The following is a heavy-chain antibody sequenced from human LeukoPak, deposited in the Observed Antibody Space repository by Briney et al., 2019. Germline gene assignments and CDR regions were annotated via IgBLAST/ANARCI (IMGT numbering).Heavy chain of an antibody. D-gene: IGHD3-3*01. CDR3: TRGAFGVVIKDDAFDI. V-gene: IGHV3-7*01. Sequence: GGSLRLSCAASGFTFSTYWMSWVRQAPGKGLEWVANIKQDGTETHYVDSVKGRFTISRDNSKNTLYLQMNSLRVEDTGVYYCTRGAFGVVIKDDAFDIWGQGTLVTVSS. J-gene: IGHJ3*02. CDR2: IKQDGTET. CDR1: GFTFSTYW.